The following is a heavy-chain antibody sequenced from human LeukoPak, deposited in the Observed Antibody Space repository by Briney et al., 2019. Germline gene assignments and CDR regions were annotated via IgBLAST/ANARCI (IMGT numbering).Heavy chain of an antibody. CDR2: IKQDGSEK. CDR3: ARDRYYGSGSYYRGWFDP. V-gene: IGHV3-7*04. Sequence: GGSLILSCAASGFTFSSYWMSWVRQAPGKGLEWVANIKQDGSEKYYVDSVKGRFTISRDNAKNSLYLQMNSLRAEDTAVYYCARDRYYGSGSYYRGWFDPWGQGTLVTVSS. CDR1: GFTFSSYW. J-gene: IGHJ5*02. D-gene: IGHD3-10*01.